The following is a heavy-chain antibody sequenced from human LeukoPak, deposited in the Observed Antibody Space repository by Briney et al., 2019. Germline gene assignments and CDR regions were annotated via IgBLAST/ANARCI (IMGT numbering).Heavy chain of an antibody. J-gene: IGHJ4*02. V-gene: IGHV5-51*01. Sequence: GESLKISYKGSGYRFTSYWIGWVRQMPGKGLEWMGIIYPGDSDTRYSPSFQGQVTISADKSISTAYLQWSSLKASDTAMYYCARPYYYDSSGYYFDYWGQGTLVTVSS. CDR1: GYRFTSYW. CDR3: ARPYYYDSSGYYFDY. CDR2: IYPGDSDT. D-gene: IGHD3-22*01.